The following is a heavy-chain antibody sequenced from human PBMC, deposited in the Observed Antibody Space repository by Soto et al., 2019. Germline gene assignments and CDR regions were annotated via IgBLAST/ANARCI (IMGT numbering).Heavy chain of an antibody. Sequence: ASVKVSCKASGYTFTSYDINWVRQATGQGLEWMGWMNPNSGNTGYAQKFQGRVTMTRNTSISTAYMELSSLRSEDTAVYYCARGINVVVPVAPQVFLWDVWGQGTTVTVSS. D-gene: IGHD2-2*01. CDR2: MNPNSGNT. V-gene: IGHV1-8*01. CDR1: GYTFTSYD. CDR3: ARGINVVVPVAPQVFLWDV. J-gene: IGHJ6*02.